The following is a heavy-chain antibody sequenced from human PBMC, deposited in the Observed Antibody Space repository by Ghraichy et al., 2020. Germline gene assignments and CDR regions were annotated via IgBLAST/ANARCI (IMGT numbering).Heavy chain of an antibody. CDR2: IYYSGST. D-gene: IGHD3-9*01. Sequence: SETLSLTCTVSGDSISSYYWSWIRQPPGKGLEWIGYIYYSGSTNYNPSLKSRVTISVDTSKNQFSLKLSSVTAADTAVYYCARARDILTGQEAFDIWGQGTMVTVSS. J-gene: IGHJ3*02. CDR1: GDSISSYY. V-gene: IGHV4-59*01. CDR3: ARARDILTGQEAFDI.